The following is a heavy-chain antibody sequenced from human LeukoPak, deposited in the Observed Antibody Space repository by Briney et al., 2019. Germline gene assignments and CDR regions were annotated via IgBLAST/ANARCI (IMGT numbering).Heavy chain of an antibody. V-gene: IGHV4-59*01. CDR2: IYYSGST. CDR3: ARCDSSGYYNWSDP. J-gene: IGHJ5*02. D-gene: IGHD3-22*01. Sequence: SETLSLTCTVSGGSISSYYWSWIRQPPGKGLEWIGYIYYSGSTNYNPSLKSRVTISVDTSKNQFSLKLSSVTAADTAVYYCARCDSSGYYNWSDPWGQGTLVTVSS. CDR1: GGSISSYY.